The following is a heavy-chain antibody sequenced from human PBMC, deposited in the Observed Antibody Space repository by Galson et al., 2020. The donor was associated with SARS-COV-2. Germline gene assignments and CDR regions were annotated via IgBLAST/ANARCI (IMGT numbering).Heavy chain of an antibody. J-gene: IGHJ6*02. CDR1: GYTFTKYT. CDR3: ARGGMNDILIGHQIRRDLYAMDV. CDR2: ISGYNGNRNFDR. V-gene: IGHV1-18*01. Sequence: ASVKVSCKTSGYTFTKYTVTWVRQAPGQGLEWMGWISGYNGNRNFDRNFAENLQDRLTMTTDTSTNTAYMELRSLRSDDTAVYYCARGGMNDILIGHQIRRDLYAMDVWGQGTMVTVS. D-gene: IGHD3-9*01.